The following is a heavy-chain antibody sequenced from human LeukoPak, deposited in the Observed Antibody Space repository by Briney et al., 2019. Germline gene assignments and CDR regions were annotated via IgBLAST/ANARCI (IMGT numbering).Heavy chain of an antibody. V-gene: IGHV1-18*04. CDR1: GYTFTDYY. D-gene: IGHD3-10*01. Sequence: GASVKVSCKAFGYTFTDYYIQWVRQAPGQGLEWMGWISAYNGNTNYAQKLQGRVTMTTDTSTSTAYMELRSLRSDDTAVYYCAREVTMVRGGAFDYWGQGTLVTVSS. CDR3: AREVTMVRGGAFDY. J-gene: IGHJ4*02. CDR2: ISAYNGNT.